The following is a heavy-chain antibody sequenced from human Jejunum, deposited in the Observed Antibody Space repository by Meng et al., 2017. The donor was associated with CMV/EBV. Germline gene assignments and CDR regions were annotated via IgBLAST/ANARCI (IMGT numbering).Heavy chain of an antibody. J-gene: IGHJ4*02. CDR3: ARVRGGLSSSWYYFDY. Sequence: FHFSSYWMSWVRQAPGKGLEWVANIKQDGSETYYVDSVKGRFSISRDNAKDSLYLQMNSLRAEDTAVYYCARVRGGLSSSWYYFDYWGQGTLVTVSS. V-gene: IGHV3-7*01. D-gene: IGHD6-13*01. CDR1: FHFSSYW. CDR2: IKQDGSET.